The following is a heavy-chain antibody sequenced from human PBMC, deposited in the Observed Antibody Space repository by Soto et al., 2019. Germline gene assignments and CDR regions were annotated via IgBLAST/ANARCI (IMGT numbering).Heavy chain of an antibody. Sequence: SETQSVTNSVSGESLSTYYLNLLRQPPGRGLEWIGYIYYSGRTNYNPSLRGRVTMSVDTSKNQFSLNLSSVTAADTAVYYCARPYSSTWYNFDSWGQGALVTVSS. CDR1: GESLSTYY. V-gene: IGHV4-59*08. D-gene: IGHD6-13*01. CDR3: ARPYSSTWYNFDS. J-gene: IGHJ4*02. CDR2: IYYSGRT.